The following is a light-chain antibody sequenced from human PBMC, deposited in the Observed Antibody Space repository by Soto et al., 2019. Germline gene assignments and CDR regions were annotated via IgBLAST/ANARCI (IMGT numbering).Light chain of an antibody. Sequence: QSVLTQPPSASGTPGQRVTISCSGSSSNIGSNAVNWYQQLPGTAPKLLIPSNDQRPSGVPDRFSGSKSGTSASLAISGLQSEDEADYYCSAWDDSLNAYVFGTGTKLTVL. CDR3: SAWDDSLNAYV. CDR1: SSNIGSNA. J-gene: IGLJ1*01. CDR2: SND. V-gene: IGLV1-44*01.